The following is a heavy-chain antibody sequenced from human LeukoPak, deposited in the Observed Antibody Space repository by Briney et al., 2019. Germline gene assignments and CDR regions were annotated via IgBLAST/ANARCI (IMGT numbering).Heavy chain of an antibody. V-gene: IGHV4-30-2*01. J-gene: IGHJ6*03. CDR1: GGSISSGGYS. CDR3: ARDGYTNWYYYMDV. CDR2: IYHSGST. D-gene: IGHD5-24*01. Sequence: PSETLSLTCAVSGGSISSGGYSWSWIRQPPGKGLEWIGYIYHSGSTYYNPSLKSRVTISVDRSKNQFSLNLNSVTTADSAIYYCARDGYTNWYYYMDVWGMGTTVTVSS.